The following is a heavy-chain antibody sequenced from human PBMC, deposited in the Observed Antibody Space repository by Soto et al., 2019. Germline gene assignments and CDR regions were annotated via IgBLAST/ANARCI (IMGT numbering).Heavy chain of an antibody. J-gene: IGHJ4*02. D-gene: IGHD2-2*01. CDR3: ARDRIGYCSSTSCWPLFDY. V-gene: IGHV3-33*01. Sequence: GGSLRLSCAASGFTFSSYGMHWVRQAPGKGLEWVAVIWYDGSNKYYADSVKGRFTISRDNSKNTLYLQMNSLRAKDTAVYYCARDRIGYCSSTSCWPLFDYWGQGTLVTVSS. CDR1: GFTFSSYG. CDR2: IWYDGSNK.